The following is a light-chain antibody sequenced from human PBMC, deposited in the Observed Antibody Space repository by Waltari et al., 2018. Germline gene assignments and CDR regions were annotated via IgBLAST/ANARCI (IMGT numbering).Light chain of an antibody. CDR3: SSYTTSGTLV. CDR2: GGN. J-gene: IGLJ1*01. Sequence: QSAPTQPASVSGSPGQSITISCTGTSSDVGGYDFFSWHQQYPGKAPKVMIYGGNNRPSGVSNRFSGSKAGNTASLIISGLQADDEADYYCSSYTTSGTLVFGTGTKVTVL. V-gene: IGLV2-14*01. CDR1: SSDVGGYDF.